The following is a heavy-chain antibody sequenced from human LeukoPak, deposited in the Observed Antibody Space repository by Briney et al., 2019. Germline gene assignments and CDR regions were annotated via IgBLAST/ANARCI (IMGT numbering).Heavy chain of an antibody. J-gene: IGHJ4*02. D-gene: IGHD3-3*01. CDR1: GYTFTSYY. CDR2: INPSGGST. CDR3: ARVGSNFVAGYFDY. V-gene: IGHV1-46*01. Sequence: ASVEVSCTASGYTFTSYYMHWVRQAPGQGLEWMGIINPSGGSTSYAQKFQGRVTMTRDMSTSTVYMELSSLRSEDTAVYYCARVGSNFVAGYFDYWGQGTLVTVSS.